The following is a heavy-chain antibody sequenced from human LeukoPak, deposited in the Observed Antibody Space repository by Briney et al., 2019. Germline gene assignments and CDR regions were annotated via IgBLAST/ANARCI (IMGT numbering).Heavy chain of an antibody. CDR2: IRSRGSTK. CDR1: GFTFSSYE. D-gene: IGHD3-10*01. V-gene: IGHV3-48*03. CDR3: ARENRGFITRPIDY. Sequence: PGGSLRLSCAASGFTFSSYEMNGVRQAPGKGLEWVSYIRSRGSTKYYAASVKGRFTISRDNAKNSLYLQMNSLRADDTAVYYCARENRGFITRPIDYWGQGTLVTVSS. J-gene: IGHJ4*02.